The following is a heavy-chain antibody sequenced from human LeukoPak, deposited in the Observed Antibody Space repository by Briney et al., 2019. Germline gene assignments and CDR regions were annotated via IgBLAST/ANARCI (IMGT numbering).Heavy chain of an antibody. Sequence: PGGSLRLSCAASGFTVSSNYMSWVRRAPGKGLEWVSVIYSGGSTYYADSVKGRFTISRDNSKNTLYLQMNSLRAEDAAVYYCARGHYYDSSGYPEDFDYWGQGTLVTVSS. D-gene: IGHD3-22*01. CDR3: ARGHYYDSSGYPEDFDY. CDR1: GFTVSSNY. V-gene: IGHV3-53*01. CDR2: IYSGGST. J-gene: IGHJ4*02.